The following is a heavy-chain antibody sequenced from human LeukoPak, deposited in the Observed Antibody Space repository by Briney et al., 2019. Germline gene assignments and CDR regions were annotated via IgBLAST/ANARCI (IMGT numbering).Heavy chain of an antibody. Sequence: GGSLRLSCAASGFTFDDYGMSWVRQAPGKGLEWVSAISGSGGGTYYADSVKGRFTISRDNSKNTLYLQMNSLRAEDTAVYYCAKGQSPRDYWGQGTLVTVSS. CDR3: AKGQSPRDY. V-gene: IGHV3-23*01. CDR2: ISGSGGGT. J-gene: IGHJ4*02. CDR1: GFTFDDYG.